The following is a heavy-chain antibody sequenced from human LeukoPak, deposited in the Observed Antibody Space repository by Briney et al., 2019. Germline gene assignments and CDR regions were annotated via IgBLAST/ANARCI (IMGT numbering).Heavy chain of an antibody. V-gene: IGHV3-23*01. J-gene: IGHJ4*02. CDR3: AKASRFYDFWSGSGLDC. CDR1: GFTFSSYA. D-gene: IGHD3-3*01. Sequence: PGGSLRLCCAASGFTFSSYAMSWVRQAPGKGLEWVSAISGSGGSTYYADSVKGRFTISRDNSKNTLYLQMNSLRAEDTAVYYCAKASRFYDFWSGSGLDCWGQGTLVTVSS. CDR2: ISGSGGST.